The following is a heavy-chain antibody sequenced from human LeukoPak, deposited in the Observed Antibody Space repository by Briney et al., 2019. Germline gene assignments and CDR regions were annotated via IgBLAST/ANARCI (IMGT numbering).Heavy chain of an antibody. V-gene: IGHV4-4*07. D-gene: IGHD2-2*01. Sequence: SETLSLTCTVSGGSISSYYWSWIRQPPGKGLEWIGRIYTSGSTNYNPSLKSRVTMSVDTSKNQFSLKLSSVTAADTAVYYCVRDRGADCSTISCYEYWGQGTLVTVSS. CDR2: IYTSGST. CDR1: GGSISSYY. CDR3: VRDRGADCSTISCYEY. J-gene: IGHJ4*02.